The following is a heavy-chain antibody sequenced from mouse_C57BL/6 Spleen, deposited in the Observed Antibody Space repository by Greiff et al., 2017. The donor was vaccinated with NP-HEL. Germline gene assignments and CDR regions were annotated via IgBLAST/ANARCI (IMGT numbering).Heavy chain of an antibody. Sequence: EVQVVESGGGLVKPGGSLKLSCAASGFTFSSYTMSWVRQTPEKRLEWVATISGGGGNTYYPDSVKGRFTISRDNAKNTLYLQMSSLRSEDTALYYCARQGDGDYFDYWGQGTTLTVSS. CDR3: ARQGDGDYFDY. D-gene: IGHD3-3*01. V-gene: IGHV5-9*01. CDR1: GFTFSSYT. J-gene: IGHJ2*01. CDR2: ISGGGGNT.